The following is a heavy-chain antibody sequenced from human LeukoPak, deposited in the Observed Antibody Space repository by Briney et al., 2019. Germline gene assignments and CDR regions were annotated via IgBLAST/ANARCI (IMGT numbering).Heavy chain of an antibody. Sequence: SETLSLTCTVSGDSISGYYWSWIRQPAGKGLEWIGRIYTSGTTNYNTNYNPSLKSRVTMSVDTSKNQLSLKLSSVTAADTAVYYCARETRQGSNYWGQGTLVTVSS. CDR1: GDSISGYY. CDR2: IYTSGTT. V-gene: IGHV4-4*07. J-gene: IGHJ4*02. CDR3: ARETRQGSNY. D-gene: IGHD1-7*01.